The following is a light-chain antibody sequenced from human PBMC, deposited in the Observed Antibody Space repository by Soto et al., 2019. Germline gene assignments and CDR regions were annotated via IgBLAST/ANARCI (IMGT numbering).Light chain of an antibody. Sequence: DIHMTQSPSTLSASVGYTFTITCRASQTISGWLAWYQQRPGKAPNLLIFDASTLESGVPSRFRGSGSGTTFTLTISSLQSDDFDTYYCLQYNGYYRTFGQGTKVDIK. J-gene: IGKJ1*01. V-gene: IGKV1-5*01. CDR2: DAS. CDR3: LQYNGYYRT. CDR1: QTISGW.